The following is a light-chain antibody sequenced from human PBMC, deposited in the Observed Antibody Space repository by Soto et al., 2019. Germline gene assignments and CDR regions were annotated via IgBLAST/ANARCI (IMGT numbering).Light chain of an antibody. Sequence: DIQMTQSPSTLSASVGDRVTITCRASQSLSSCLAWYQQKPGKVPKVLIYKTSSLESGVPSRLSGSGSGTEFTLTISRLTPDDFATYYCLQYNSYWTFGQGTKVDIK. CDR2: KTS. CDR1: QSLSSC. J-gene: IGKJ1*01. CDR3: LQYNSYWT. V-gene: IGKV1-5*03.